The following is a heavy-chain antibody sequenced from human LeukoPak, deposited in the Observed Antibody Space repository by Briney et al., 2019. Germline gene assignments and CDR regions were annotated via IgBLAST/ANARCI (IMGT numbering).Heavy chain of an antibody. CDR1: GFTFSSYG. Sequence: GGSLRLSCAASGFTFSSYGMNWVRQAPGKGLEWVSSITSNSYYIYYADSVKGRFTISRDNAKNSLYLQMNSLRAENTAVCYCARESSSGWTHFDYWGQGTLVTVSS. V-gene: IGHV3-21*01. CDR3: ARESSSGWTHFDY. D-gene: IGHD6-19*01. J-gene: IGHJ4*02. CDR2: ITSNSYYI.